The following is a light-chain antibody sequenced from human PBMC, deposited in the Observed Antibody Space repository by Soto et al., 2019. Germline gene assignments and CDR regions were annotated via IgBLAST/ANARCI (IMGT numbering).Light chain of an antibody. V-gene: IGKV1-9*01. Sequence: DIQLTQSPSFLSASVGDRVTITCRASQGFSNSLAWYQQKPGKAPKLLIYAASTLQSGVPSRFSGSGSGTEFTLTISSLQPEDFATYXXXQPDSYPCTFGQGTKLEIK. CDR2: AAS. CDR1: QGFSNS. CDR3: XQPDSYPCT. J-gene: IGKJ2*02.